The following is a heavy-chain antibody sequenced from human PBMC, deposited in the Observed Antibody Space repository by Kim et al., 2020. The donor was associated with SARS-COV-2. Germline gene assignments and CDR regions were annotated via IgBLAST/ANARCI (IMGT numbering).Heavy chain of an antibody. Sequence: ASVKVSCEASGYTFTSYDINWVRQATGQGLEWMGWMNPNSGNTGYAQSFQGRVTLTRNTSINTAFMELNSLRSDDTAVYYCARNSPANRLFDYWGQGTPVTVSS. CDR2: MNPNSGNT. D-gene: IGHD1-26*01. V-gene: IGHV1-8*01. J-gene: IGHJ4*02. CDR3: ARNSPANRLFDY. CDR1: GYTFTSYD.